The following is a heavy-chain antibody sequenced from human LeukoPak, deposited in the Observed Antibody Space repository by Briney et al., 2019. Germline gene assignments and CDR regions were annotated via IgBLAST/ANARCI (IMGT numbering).Heavy chain of an antibody. D-gene: IGHD2-2*01. Sequence: ASVKVSCKASGYTFTGYYIHWVRQPPAQGLEWMGWINPNSGGTNFAQKFEGKVTMTRDTSISTAYMELSRLRSDDTAVYYCARDGGDPYCSSTSCYAFDIWGKGTMVTVSS. V-gene: IGHV1-2*02. CDR1: GYTFTGYY. CDR3: ARDGGDPYCSSTSCYAFDI. J-gene: IGHJ3*02. CDR2: INPNSGGT.